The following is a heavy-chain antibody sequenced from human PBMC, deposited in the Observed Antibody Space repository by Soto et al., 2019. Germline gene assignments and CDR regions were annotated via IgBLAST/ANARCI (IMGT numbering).Heavy chain of an antibody. CDR1: GYTFNSYG. J-gene: IGHJ4*02. Sequence: ASVKVSCKASGYTFNSYGFSWVRQAPGQGLESMGWISAYNGNRRYAQKFQGRVTLTTDTSTSTGYMELRSLRSDDTAVYYCVRDPPDGMDHWGQGTLVTGSS. CDR2: ISAYNGNR. D-gene: IGHD2-2*03. CDR3: VRDPPDGMDH. V-gene: IGHV1-18*01.